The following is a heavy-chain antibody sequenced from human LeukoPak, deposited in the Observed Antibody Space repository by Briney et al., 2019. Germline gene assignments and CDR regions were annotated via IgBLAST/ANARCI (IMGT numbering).Heavy chain of an antibody. V-gene: IGHV3-11*04. D-gene: IGHD3-3*01. Sequence: KPGGSLRLSCAASGFTFSDYYMSWIRQAPGKGLEWVSYISSSGSTIYYADSVKGRFTISRDNAKNSLYLQMNSLRAEDTAVYYCARYYDFWSGSFMDVWGQGATVTVSS. J-gene: IGHJ6*02. CDR1: GFTFSDYY. CDR2: ISSSGSTI. CDR3: ARYYDFWSGSFMDV.